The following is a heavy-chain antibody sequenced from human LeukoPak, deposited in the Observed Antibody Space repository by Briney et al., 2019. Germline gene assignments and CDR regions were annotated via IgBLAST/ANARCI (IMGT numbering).Heavy chain of an antibody. Sequence: GGSLRLSCAVSGFTFSSYWMSRVRQAPGKGLEWVANIKQDGSEKYYVDSVKGRFTISRDNAKNSLYLQMNSLRAEDTAVYYCARCVAYYHYGMDVWGQGTTVTVSS. V-gene: IGHV3-7*01. CDR3: ARCVAYYHYGMDV. CDR1: GFTFSSYW. D-gene: IGHD5-12*01. J-gene: IGHJ6*02. CDR2: IKQDGSEK.